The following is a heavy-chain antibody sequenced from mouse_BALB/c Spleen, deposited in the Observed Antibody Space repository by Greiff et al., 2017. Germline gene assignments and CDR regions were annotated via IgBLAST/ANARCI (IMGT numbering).Heavy chain of an antibody. CDR1: GYSITSGYY. J-gene: IGHJ2*01. CDR2: ISYDGSN. D-gene: IGHD1-1*01. CDR3: ARAEGTTVVGDY. V-gene: IGHV3-6*02. Sequence: EVKLMESGPGLVKPSQSLSLTCSVTGYSITSGYYWNWIRQFPGNKLEWMGYISYDGSNNYNPSLKNRISITRDTSKNQFFLKLNSVTTEDTATYYCARAEGTTVVGDYWGQGTTLTVSS.